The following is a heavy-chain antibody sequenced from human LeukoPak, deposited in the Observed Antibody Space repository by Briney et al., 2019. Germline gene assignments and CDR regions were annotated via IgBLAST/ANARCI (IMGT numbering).Heavy chain of an antibody. Sequence: SETLSLTCTVSGGSVTDYYWSWIRQPAGKGLEWIGRIHTSGSTNYNPSLKSRVTMSEDTSKNQFSLKLSSVSAADTAVYYCARDRYYYDSSGYYAWFDPWGQGTPVTVSS. CDR1: GGSVTDYY. D-gene: IGHD3-22*01. J-gene: IGHJ5*02. V-gene: IGHV4-4*07. CDR3: ARDRYYYDSSGYYAWFDP. CDR2: IHTSGST.